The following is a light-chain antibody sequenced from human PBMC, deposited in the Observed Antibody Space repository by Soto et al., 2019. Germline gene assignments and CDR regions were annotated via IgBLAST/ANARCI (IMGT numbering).Light chain of an antibody. J-gene: IGKJ4*01. CDR1: QSINIY. V-gene: IGKV1-39*01. CDR2: GAS. Sequence: DIQMTQSPSSLSASVGYRVTITCRTSQSINIYLNWYQQKVGEPPRLLIFGASNLQSGVPSRFSGSGVGTHFTLTISSLQAEDFATYYCQQGYTKSPLTFAGGTKVDIK. CDR3: QQGYTKSPLT.